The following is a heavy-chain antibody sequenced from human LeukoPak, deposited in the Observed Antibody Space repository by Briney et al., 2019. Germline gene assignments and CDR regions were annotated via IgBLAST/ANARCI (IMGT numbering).Heavy chain of an antibody. Sequence: PSETLSLTCTVSGGSISSSNYYWGWIRQSPGKDLEWVGTIYYTGSTNYNPSLKSRVTMSVDTSKNQFSLELSSVTAADTAVYYCARVRGTGYSYYFDYWGQGTLVTVSS. CDR1: GGSISSSNYY. J-gene: IGHJ4*02. CDR3: ARVRGTGYSYYFDY. V-gene: IGHV4-39*07. D-gene: IGHD3/OR15-3a*01. CDR2: IYYTGST.